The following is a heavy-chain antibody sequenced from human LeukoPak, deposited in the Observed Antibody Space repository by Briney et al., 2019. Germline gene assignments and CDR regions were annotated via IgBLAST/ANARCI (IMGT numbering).Heavy chain of an antibody. CDR2: ISRSGDTT. CDR1: GFSFSNYG. V-gene: IGHV3-23*01. CDR3: NRPAWYDYDYGFELQH. D-gene: IGHD4/OR15-4a*01. J-gene: IGHJ1*01. Sequence: PGGSLRLSCAASGFSFSNYGMNWVRQAPGKGLEWVSGISRSGDTTYYAASVKGRFTISRDNSENTLFLQMDSLRADDTAVYARNRPAWYDYDYGFELQHWGQGTLVTVSS.